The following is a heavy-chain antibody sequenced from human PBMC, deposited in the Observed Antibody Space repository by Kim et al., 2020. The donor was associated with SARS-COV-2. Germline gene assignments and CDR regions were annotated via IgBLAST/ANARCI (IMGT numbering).Heavy chain of an antibody. V-gene: IGHV1-18*04. CDR1: GYTFTSYG. Sequence: ASVKVSCKASGYTFTSYGISWVRQAPGQGLEWMGWISAYNGNTNYAQKLQGRVTMTTDTSTSTAYMELRSLRSDDTAVYYCARGIVVVVAATPGAAFDIWRQGTMVTVSS. CDR3: ARGIVVVVAATPGAAFDI. J-gene: IGHJ3*02. D-gene: IGHD2-15*01. CDR2: ISAYNGNT.